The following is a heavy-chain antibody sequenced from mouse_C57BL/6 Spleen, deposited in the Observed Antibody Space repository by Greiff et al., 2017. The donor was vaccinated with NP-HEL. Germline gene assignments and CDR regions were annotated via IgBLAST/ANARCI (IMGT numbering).Heavy chain of an antibody. CDR2: IDPSDSYT. D-gene: IGHD1-1*01. CDR1: GYTFTSYW. J-gene: IGHJ2*01. Sequence: QVQLQQPGAELVMPGASVKLSCKASGYTFTSYWMHWVKQRPGQGLEWIGEIDPSDSYTNYNQKFKGKSTLTVDKSSSTAYMQLSSLTSEDSAVHYCARGYYYGSSPYFDYWGQGTTLTVSS. CDR3: ARGYYYGSSPYFDY. V-gene: IGHV1-69*01.